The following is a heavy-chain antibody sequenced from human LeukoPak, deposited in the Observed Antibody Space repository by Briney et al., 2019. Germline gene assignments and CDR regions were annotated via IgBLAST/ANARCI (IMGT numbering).Heavy chain of an antibody. CDR3: AKGTNWRTDYLDY. CDR1: GFTVSSYA. Sequence: GGSLRLSCAASGFTVSSYAMSWVRQAPGKGLEWVSAISGSGGSTYYADSVKGRFTISRDNSKNTLYLQMTSLRAEDTAVYYCAKGTNWRTDYLDYWGQGTLVTVSS. J-gene: IGHJ4*02. V-gene: IGHV3-23*01. CDR2: ISGSGGST. D-gene: IGHD1-20*01.